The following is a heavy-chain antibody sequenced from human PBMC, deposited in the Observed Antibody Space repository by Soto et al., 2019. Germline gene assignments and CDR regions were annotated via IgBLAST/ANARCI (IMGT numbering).Heavy chain of an antibody. CDR2: ISSSSSYI. CDR1: GFTFGGYA. D-gene: IGHD2-21*02. J-gene: IGHJ3*02. V-gene: IGHV3-21*01. Sequence: GGSLRLSCAASGFTFGGYAMSWVRQAPGRGLEWVSSISSSSSYIYYADSVKGRFTISRDNAKNSLYLQMNSLRAEDTAVYYCAREVEYCGGDCYLGAFDIWGQGTMVTVSS. CDR3: AREVEYCGGDCYLGAFDI.